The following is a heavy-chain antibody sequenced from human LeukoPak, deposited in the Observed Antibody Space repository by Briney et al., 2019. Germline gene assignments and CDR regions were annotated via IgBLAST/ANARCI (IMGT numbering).Heavy chain of an antibody. V-gene: IGHV3-74*01. CDR2: INSDGSST. CDR3: ARDSSGWYYFDY. Sequence: PGGSLRLSCAASGFTFSSYWMHWVRQAPGKGLVWVPRINSDGSSTSYADSVKGRFTISRDNAKNTLYLQMNSLRAEDTAVYYCARDSSGWYYFDYWGQGTLVTVSS. D-gene: IGHD6-19*01. CDR1: GFTFSSYW. J-gene: IGHJ4*02.